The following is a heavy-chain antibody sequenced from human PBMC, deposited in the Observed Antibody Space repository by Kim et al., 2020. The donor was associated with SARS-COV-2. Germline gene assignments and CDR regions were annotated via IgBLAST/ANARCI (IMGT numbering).Heavy chain of an antibody. Sequence: GGSLRLSCAASGFTFSSYSMNWVRQAPGKGLEWVSSISSSSSYIYYADSVKGRFTISRDNAKNSLYLQMNSLRAEDTAVYYCARDRGTTVTTFGMDVWGQGTTVTVSS. J-gene: IGHJ6*02. CDR1: GFTFSSYS. D-gene: IGHD4-4*01. CDR2: ISSSSSYI. V-gene: IGHV3-21*01. CDR3: ARDRGTTVTTFGMDV.